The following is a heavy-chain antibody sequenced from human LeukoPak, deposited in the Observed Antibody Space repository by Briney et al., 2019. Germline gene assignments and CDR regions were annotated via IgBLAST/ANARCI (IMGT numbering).Heavy chain of an antibody. V-gene: IGHV3-21*01. CDR1: GFTFSYYS. J-gene: IGHJ4*02. CDR2: ISSSSSYI. D-gene: IGHD5-18*01. Sequence: GGSLRLSCAASGFTFSYYSMNWVRQAPGKGLEWVSSISSSSSYIYYADSVKGRFTISRDNAKNSLYLQMNSLRAEDTAVYYCAMGRLGTASDYWGQGTLVTVSS. CDR3: AMGRLGTASDY.